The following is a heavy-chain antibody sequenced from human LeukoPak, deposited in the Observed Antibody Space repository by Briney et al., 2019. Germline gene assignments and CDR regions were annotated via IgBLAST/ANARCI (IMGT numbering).Heavy chain of an antibody. J-gene: IGHJ3*02. CDR1: GFIFSSYG. CDR3: ARRQGRRGIVGPTILKGAFDI. CDR2: IRYDGSKK. V-gene: IGHV3-30*02. Sequence: PGGSLRLSCAASGFIFSSYGMHWVRQAPGKGLEWVAFIRYDGSKKYYADSVKGRFTISRDNSKNTLYLQMNSLRAEDTAVYYCARRQGRRGIVGPTILKGAFDIWGQGTKVTVSS. D-gene: IGHD1-26*01.